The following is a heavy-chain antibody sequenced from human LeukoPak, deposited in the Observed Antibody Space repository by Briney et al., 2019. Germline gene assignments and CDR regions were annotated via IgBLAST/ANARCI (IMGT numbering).Heavy chain of an antibody. CDR3: VRDHYYGSGNYYIHY. D-gene: IGHD3-10*01. V-gene: IGHV3-48*04. J-gene: IGHJ4*02. CDR2: ISSGSSAI. CDR1: GFTFSSYS. Sequence: GGSLRLSCAASGFTFSSYSMNWVRQAPGKGLEWVSYISSGSSAIYYADSVKGRFTISRDNAKNSLYLQMNSLRAEDTAVYYCVRDHYYGSGNYYIHYWGQGTLVTVSS.